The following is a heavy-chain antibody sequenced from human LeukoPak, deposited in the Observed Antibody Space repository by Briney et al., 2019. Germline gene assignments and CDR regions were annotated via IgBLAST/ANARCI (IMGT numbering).Heavy chain of an antibody. D-gene: IGHD6-19*01. J-gene: IGHJ4*02. CDR1: GYSFTSYW. CDR2: IYPGDSDT. Sequence: GESLKISCKGSGYSFTSYWIGWVRQMPGKGLEWMGIIYPGDSDTRYSPSFQGQVTISADKSISTAYLQWSSLKASDTAMYYCARQMDPLQPNSSGWYNFDYWGQGTLVTVSS. CDR3: ARQMDPLQPNSSGWYNFDY. V-gene: IGHV5-51*01.